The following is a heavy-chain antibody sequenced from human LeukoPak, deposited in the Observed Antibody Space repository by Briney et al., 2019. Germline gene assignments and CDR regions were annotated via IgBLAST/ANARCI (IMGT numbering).Heavy chain of an antibody. CDR1: GFTFSSYS. CDR3: ARDATHGLGYYYGMDV. J-gene: IGHJ6*04. Sequence: GGSLRLSCAASGFTFSSYSMNWVRQAPGKGLEWVSSISSSSSYIYYADSVKGRFTISGDNAKNSLYLQMNSLRAEDTAVYYCARDATHGLGYYYGMDVWGKGTTVTVSS. D-gene: IGHD3-10*01. CDR2: ISSSSSYI. V-gene: IGHV3-21*01.